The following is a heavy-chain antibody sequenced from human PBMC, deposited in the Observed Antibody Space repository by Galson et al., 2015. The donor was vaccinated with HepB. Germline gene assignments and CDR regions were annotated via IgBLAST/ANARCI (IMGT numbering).Heavy chain of an antibody. J-gene: IGHJ4*02. D-gene: IGHD3-22*01. Sequence: SLRLSCAASGFTFSSYAMSWVRQAPGKGLEWVSAISGSGGSTYYADSVKGRFTISRDNSKNTLYLQMNSLRAEDTAVYYCAKASYYDSSGYVYFDYWGQGTLVTVSS. CDR3: AKASYYDSSGYVYFDY. CDR1: GFTFSSYA. CDR2: ISGSGGST. V-gene: IGHV3-23*01.